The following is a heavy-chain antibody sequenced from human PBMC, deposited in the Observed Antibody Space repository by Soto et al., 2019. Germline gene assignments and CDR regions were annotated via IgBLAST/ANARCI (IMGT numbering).Heavy chain of an antibody. V-gene: IGHV3-30*18. D-gene: IGHD5-12*01. CDR1: GFTFSSYG. J-gene: IGHJ4*02. CDR3: AKDAVEMATGRYLDY. CDR2: ISYDGSNK. Sequence: GGSLRLSCAASGFTFSSYGMHWVRQAPGKGLEWVAVISYDGSNKYYADSVKGRFTISRDNSKNTLYLQMNSLRAEDTAVYYCAKDAVEMATGRYLDYWGQGTLVTVSS.